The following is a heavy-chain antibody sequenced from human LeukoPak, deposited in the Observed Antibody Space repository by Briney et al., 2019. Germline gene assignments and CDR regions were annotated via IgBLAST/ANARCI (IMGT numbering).Heavy chain of an antibody. Sequence: PSETLSLTCTVSGGSIISSTYYWGWVRQSPGKGLEWIRNIYYSGTTYYNPSLKSRVTISEDTSRNRFSLMLSSVTAAGTAIYYCARQVSDYYYHYMDVWGEGTTVIVSS. CDR2: IYYSGTT. J-gene: IGHJ6*03. V-gene: IGHV4-39*01. CDR1: GGSIISSTYY. CDR3: ARQVSDYYYHYMDV.